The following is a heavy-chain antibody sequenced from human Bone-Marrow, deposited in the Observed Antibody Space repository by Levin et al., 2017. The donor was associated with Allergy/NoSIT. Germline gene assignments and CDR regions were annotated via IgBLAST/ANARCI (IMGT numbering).Heavy chain of an antibody. CDR1: GFTFSTYA. V-gene: IGHV3-30-3*01. D-gene: IGHD4/OR15-4a*01. Sequence: GGSLRLSCAASGFTFSTYAMHWVRQAPGRGLSWVAVISFDGSISYYTDSVKDRFTVSRDNSKNTLSLQLNSLKIEDTGVYYCARGLRGANSGMDIWGQGTSVIVSS. CDR3: ARGLRGANSGMDI. CDR2: ISFDGSIS. J-gene: IGHJ6*02.